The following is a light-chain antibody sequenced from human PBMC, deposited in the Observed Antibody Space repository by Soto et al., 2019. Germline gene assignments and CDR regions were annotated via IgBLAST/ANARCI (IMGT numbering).Light chain of an antibody. CDR3: QQANTLPRS. CDR2: AAS. Sequence: IEMTQSPSSVSSSVGDRVTITCRASQGISNWLAWYQQKPGKAPKLLIYAASSLQSGVPSRFGGSGSGTDFTLTISSLQPEDFATYYCQQANTLPRSLGHGGKADI. J-gene: IGKJ1*01. V-gene: IGKV1-12*01. CDR1: QGISNW.